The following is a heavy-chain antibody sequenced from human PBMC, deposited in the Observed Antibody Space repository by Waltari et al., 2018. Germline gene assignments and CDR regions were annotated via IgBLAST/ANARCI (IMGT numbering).Heavy chain of an antibody. CDR2: ISSSSSYI. D-gene: IGHD2-15*01. CDR3: ARAPPYGGNLVDY. V-gene: IGHV3-21*01. Sequence: EVQLVESGGGLVKPGGSLRLSCAASGFTFSSYSMHWVRQAPGKGLEWVSSISSSSSYIYYADSVKGRFTISRDNAKNSLYLQMNSLRAEDTAVYYCARAPPYGGNLVDYWGQGTLVTVSS. CDR1: GFTFSSYS. J-gene: IGHJ4*02.